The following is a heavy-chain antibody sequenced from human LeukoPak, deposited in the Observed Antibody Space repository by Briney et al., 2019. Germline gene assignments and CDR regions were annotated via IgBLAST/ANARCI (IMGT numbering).Heavy chain of an antibody. D-gene: IGHD4-11*01. CDR1: GGSISSGGYY. CDR2: IYYSGST. V-gene: IGHV4-31*03. Sequence: PSETLSLTCTVSGGSISSGGYYWSWIRQHPGEGLEWIGYIYYSGSTYYNPSLKSRVTISVDTSKNQFSLKLSSVTAADTAVYYCARDWAYSSAFDIWGQGTMVTVSS. J-gene: IGHJ3*02. CDR3: ARDWAYSSAFDI.